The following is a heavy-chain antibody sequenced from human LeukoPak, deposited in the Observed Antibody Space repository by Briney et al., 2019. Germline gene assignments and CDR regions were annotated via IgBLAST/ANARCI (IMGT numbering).Heavy chain of an antibody. CDR1: GFTFSSYS. J-gene: IGHJ4*02. D-gene: IGHD3-22*01. Sequence: GGSLRLSCAATGFTFSSYSMNWVRRAPGKGLEWVGRSRNKVSSYTTEYDASVKGRFTVSRDDSKNLVYLQMNSLKTEDTAVYYCTRGDTSGYSPYWGQGTLVTVSS. CDR2: SRNKVSSYTT. CDR3: TRGDTSGYSPY. V-gene: IGHV3-72*01.